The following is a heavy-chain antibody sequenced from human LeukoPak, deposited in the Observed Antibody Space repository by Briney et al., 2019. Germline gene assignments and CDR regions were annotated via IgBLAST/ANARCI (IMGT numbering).Heavy chain of an antibody. CDR1: GFTFSSYA. J-gene: IGHJ4*02. CDR3: ARARGTGGYYFDY. Sequence: PGGSLRLSCAASGFTFSSYAMTWVRQAPGKGLEWVSVIYSAGNTFYADSVKGRFTISRDNSKNTLYLQMNSLRAEDTAVYYCARARGTGGYYFDYWGQGTLVTVSS. V-gene: IGHV3-66*01. D-gene: IGHD4-23*01. CDR2: IYSAGNT.